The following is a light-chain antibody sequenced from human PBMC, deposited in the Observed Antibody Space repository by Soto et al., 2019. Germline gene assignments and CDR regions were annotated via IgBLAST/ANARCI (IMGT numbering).Light chain of an antibody. CDR2: AVS. J-gene: IGLJ2*01. CDR1: SSDVGAYNY. CDR3: SSYASSSPHVV. Sequence: QSALTQPASVSGSPGQSITISCTGTSSDVGAYNYVSWYQQHPGKAPKLMIYAVSYRPSGDSDRFSGSKSGNTASLTISGLLAEDGADYYCSSYASSSPHVVFGGGTKLTVL. V-gene: IGLV2-14*03.